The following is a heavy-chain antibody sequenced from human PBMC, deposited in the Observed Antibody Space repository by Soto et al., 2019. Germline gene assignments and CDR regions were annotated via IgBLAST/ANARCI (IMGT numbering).Heavy chain of an antibody. CDR1: GDSVSSNSAT. D-gene: IGHD5-12*01. CDR3: ARSRDGYNSYTHAFDI. Sequence: SQTLSLTCAIFGDSVSSNSATWNWIRQSPSRGLEWLGRAYYRSKWYNEYALSVKSRITINSDTSKNQFSLQLKSVTPEDTAVYYCARSRDGYNSYTHAFDIWGQGTMVTV. CDR2: AYYRSKWYN. J-gene: IGHJ3*02. V-gene: IGHV6-1*01.